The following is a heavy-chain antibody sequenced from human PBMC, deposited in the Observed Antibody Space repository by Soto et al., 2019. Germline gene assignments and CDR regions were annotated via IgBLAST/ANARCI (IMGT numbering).Heavy chain of an antibody. V-gene: IGHV4-31*03. Sequence: HVQLQESGPGLVKPSQTLSLTCTVSGGSISSGGYYWSWIRQHPGKGLEWIGYIYYSGSTYYNPSLKSRVTISVDPSKNQFSLKLSSVTAADTAVYYCARDRSPSSPFDYWGQGTLVTVSS. CDR2: IYYSGST. CDR3: ARDRSPSSPFDY. J-gene: IGHJ4*02. CDR1: GGSISSGGYY. D-gene: IGHD6-19*01.